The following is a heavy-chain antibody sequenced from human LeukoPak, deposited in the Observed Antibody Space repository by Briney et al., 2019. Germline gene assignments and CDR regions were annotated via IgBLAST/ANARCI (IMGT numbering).Heavy chain of an antibody. CDR3: ARDLYGGGFFEY. CDR1: GYSISSGYY. Sequence: SETLSLTCTVSGYSISSGYYWGWIRQPPGKGLEWIGSIYHSGSTYYNPSLKSRVTISVDTSKNQFSLKMNSVTAADTAVYYCARDLYGGGFFEYWGQGTLVTVSS. CDR2: IYHSGST. J-gene: IGHJ4*02. D-gene: IGHD2-15*01. V-gene: IGHV4-38-2*02.